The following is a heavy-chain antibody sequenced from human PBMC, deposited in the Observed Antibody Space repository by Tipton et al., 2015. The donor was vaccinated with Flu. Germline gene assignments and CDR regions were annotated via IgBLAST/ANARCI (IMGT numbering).Heavy chain of an antibody. CDR2: IYYSGST. CDR3: ARRKTVTTRLTYFDY. J-gene: IGHJ4*02. Sequence: TLSLTCTVSGGSITSYYWSWIRQPPGKGLEWIGYIYYSGSTNYNPSLKSRVTISVDTSKNQFSLKLSSVTAADTAVYYCARRKTVTTRLTYFDYRGQGTLVTGSS. D-gene: IGHD4-17*01. V-gene: IGHV4-59*08. CDR1: GGSITSYY.